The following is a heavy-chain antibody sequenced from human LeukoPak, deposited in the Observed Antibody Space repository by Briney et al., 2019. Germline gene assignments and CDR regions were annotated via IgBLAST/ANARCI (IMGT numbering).Heavy chain of an antibody. Sequence: SETLSLTCAVSGGSFSSYYWSWIRQPPGKGLEWIGEINHSGSTNYYSSLKSRVTISVDTSKNPISLKLSSVTAADTAVYYCARDQEQWLVSGGFDYWGQGTLVTVSS. J-gene: IGHJ4*02. CDR2: INHSGST. D-gene: IGHD6-19*01. CDR1: GGSFSSYY. CDR3: ARDQEQWLVSGGFDY. V-gene: IGHV4-34*01.